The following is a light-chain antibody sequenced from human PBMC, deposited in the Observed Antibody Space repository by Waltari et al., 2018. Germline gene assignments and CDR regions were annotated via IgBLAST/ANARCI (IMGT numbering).Light chain of an antibody. CDR3: LQHNSYPYT. CDR2: DAS. CDR1: QGIGNS. J-gene: IGKJ2*01. Sequence: DIQMTQSPSSLSASVGDRVTITCRASQGIGNSLGWYQQKPGKAPKRLIYDASSLQSGVPSRLSGSGSGTEFTLTISSLQPEDFATYSCLQHNSYPYTFGQGTKLELK. V-gene: IGKV1-17*01.